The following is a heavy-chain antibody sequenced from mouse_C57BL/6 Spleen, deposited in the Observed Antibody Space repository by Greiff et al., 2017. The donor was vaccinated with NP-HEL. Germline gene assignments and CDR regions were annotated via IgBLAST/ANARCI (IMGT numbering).Heavy chain of an antibody. V-gene: IGHV1-85*01. Sequence: VQLQESGPELVKPGASVKLSCKASGYTFTSYDINWVKQRPGQGLEWIGWIYPRDGSTKYNEKFKGNATLTVDTSSSTAYMELHSLTSEDSAVYFCARRYYYGSSYWYFDVWGTGTTVTVSS. CDR3: ARRYYYGSSYWYFDV. J-gene: IGHJ1*03. D-gene: IGHD1-1*01. CDR1: GYTFTSYD. CDR2: IYPRDGST.